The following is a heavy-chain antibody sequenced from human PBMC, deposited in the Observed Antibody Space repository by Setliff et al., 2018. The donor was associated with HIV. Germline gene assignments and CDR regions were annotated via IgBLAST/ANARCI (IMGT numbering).Heavy chain of an antibody. CDR2: VYNSGST. V-gene: IGHV4-4*07. D-gene: IGHD3-22*01. Sequence: SETLSLTCTVSGDSMSDYYWSWIRQTAGKGLEWIGRVYNSGSTNYNPSFMSRVSISVDTSKSQFSLKLRSVTAADTAVYFCARGFSSAFFHEFFDYWGQGTLVTVSS. J-gene: IGHJ4*02. CDR3: ARGFSSAFFHEFFDY. CDR1: GDSMSDYY.